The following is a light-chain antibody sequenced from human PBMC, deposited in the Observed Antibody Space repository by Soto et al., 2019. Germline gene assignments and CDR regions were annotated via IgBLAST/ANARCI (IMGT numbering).Light chain of an antibody. Sequence: QSVLTQPPSASGTPGQRVTISCSGSSSNIGSNTVNWYQQLPGTAPKLLIYSNNQRPSGVPDRFSGSKSGTSASLAISGLQTEDEADYYCAVWDDSLNGRVFGGGTKVTVL. CDR3: AVWDDSLNGRV. CDR1: SSNIGSNT. V-gene: IGLV1-44*01. CDR2: SNN. J-gene: IGLJ3*02.